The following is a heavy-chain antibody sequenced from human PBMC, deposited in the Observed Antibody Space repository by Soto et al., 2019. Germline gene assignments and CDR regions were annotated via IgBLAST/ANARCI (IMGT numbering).Heavy chain of an antibody. CDR1: GCNFTLYA. J-gene: IGHJ4*02. Sequence: ASVRLSCKTSGCNFTLYAVHWVRQAHGQRLEWMGWINGRTGETKYSQKFQGRVTFTRDTSASTAYMELKSLRSEDTAVIYCARVERCSGGSCYGPYFDFWGQGTLVTVSS. CDR2: INGRTGET. CDR3: ARVERCSGGSCYGPYFDF. D-gene: IGHD2-15*01. V-gene: IGHV1-3*01.